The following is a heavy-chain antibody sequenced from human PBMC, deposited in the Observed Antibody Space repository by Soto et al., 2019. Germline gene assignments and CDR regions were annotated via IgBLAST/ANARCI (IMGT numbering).Heavy chain of an antibody. Sequence: GGALRLSCAGSGFTLSSYGMHWVRQAPGKGLEWVAVIWYDGSNKYYADSVKGRFTISRDNSKNTLYLQMNSLRAEDTAVYYCARDREYQIDYWGQGTLVTVSS. CDR3: ARDREYQIDY. J-gene: IGHJ4*02. V-gene: IGHV3-33*01. D-gene: IGHD6-6*01. CDR2: IWYDGSNK. CDR1: GFTLSSYG.